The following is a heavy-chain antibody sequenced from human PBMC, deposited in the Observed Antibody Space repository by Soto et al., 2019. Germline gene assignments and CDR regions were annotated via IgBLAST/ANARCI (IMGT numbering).Heavy chain of an antibody. CDR2: IYYSGST. D-gene: IGHD6-6*01. CDR1: GGSIGSGGYY. J-gene: IGHJ5*02. CDR3: ARGRYSSSSNWFDP. V-gene: IGHV4-31*03. Sequence: QVQLQESGPGLVKPSQTLSLTCTVSGGSIGSGGYYWSWIRQHPGKGLEWIGYIYYSGSTYYNPSLKRRVTISVDTSKNQFSLKLSSVTAADTAVYYCARGRYSSSSNWFDPWGQGTLVTVSS.